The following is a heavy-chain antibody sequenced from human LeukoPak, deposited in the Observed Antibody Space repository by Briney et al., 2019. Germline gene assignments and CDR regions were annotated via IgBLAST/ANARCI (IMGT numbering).Heavy chain of an antibody. J-gene: IGHJ3*02. CDR3: ARNQYLPFDVFDM. D-gene: IGHD1-14*01. CDR1: GFTFSNYW. Sequence: GGSLRLSCAASGFTFSNYWMSWVRQAPGKGLEWVANTKQDGSEKDYVDSVKGRFAISRDNAKNSLYVQMSSLRAEDTAVYYCARNQYLPFDVFDMWGQGTMVTVSS. CDR2: TKQDGSEK. V-gene: IGHV3-7*03.